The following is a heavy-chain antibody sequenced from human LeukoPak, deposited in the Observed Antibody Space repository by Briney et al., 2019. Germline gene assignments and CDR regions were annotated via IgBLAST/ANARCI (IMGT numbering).Heavy chain of an antibody. V-gene: IGHV1-46*01. CDR3: AKDRLSLQAENYYFDY. Sequence: ASVKVSCKASGYTFTSYYMHWVRQAPGQGLEWMGIINPSGGSTSYAQKFQGRVTMTRDTSTSTVYMELSSLRSEDTAVYYCAKDRLSLQAENYYFDYWGQGTLVTVSS. CDR1: GYTFTSYY. J-gene: IGHJ4*02. CDR2: INPSGGST. D-gene: IGHD3-16*02.